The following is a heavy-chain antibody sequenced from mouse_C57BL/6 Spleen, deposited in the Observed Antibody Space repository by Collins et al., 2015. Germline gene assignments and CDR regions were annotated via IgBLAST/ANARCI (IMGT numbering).Heavy chain of an antibody. D-gene: IGHD3-2*02. CDR2: IDPSDSYT. CDR1: GYTFTSYW. CDR3: ARDRSGD. Sequence: QVQLQQPGAELVRPGTSVKLSCKASGYTFTSYWMHWVKQRPGQGLEWIGVIDPSDSYTNYNQKSKGKATLTVDTSSSTAYMQLSSLTSEDSAVYYCARDRSGDWGQGTLVTVSA. J-gene: IGHJ3*01. V-gene: IGHV1-59*01.